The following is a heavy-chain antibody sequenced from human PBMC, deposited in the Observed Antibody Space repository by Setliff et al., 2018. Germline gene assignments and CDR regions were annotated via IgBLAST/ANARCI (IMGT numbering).Heavy chain of an antibody. CDR1: GGTFSSYG. CDR2: XXXXXXXX. Sequence: SVKVSCKASGGTFSSYGISWVRQAPGQGLEWXXXXXXXXXXXXXXQXXXXXVTITADESTSTAYMELSSLRSEDTAVYYCARVSRTIVGARGFDYWGQGTLVTVSS. D-gene: IGHD1-26*01. CDR3: ARVSRTIVGARGFDY. V-gene: IGHV1-69*13. J-gene: IGHJ4*02.